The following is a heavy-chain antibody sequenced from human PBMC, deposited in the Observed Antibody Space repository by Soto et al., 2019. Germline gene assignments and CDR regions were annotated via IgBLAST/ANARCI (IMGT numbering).Heavy chain of an antibody. V-gene: IGHV3-23*01. D-gene: IGHD6-13*01. CDR1: GFTFSRFA. Sequence: EVQLLESGGGLVQPGGSLRLSCGVSGFTFSRFAMSWVRQAPGKGLEWVSAIRATGETTFYTHSVRGRFTISRDNTKSTLYLQMTSLRAEDTAVYYCVEDPDGGSQGYFDLWGRGTLVTVSS. CDR2: IRATGETT. J-gene: IGHJ2*01. CDR3: VEDPDGGSQGYFDL.